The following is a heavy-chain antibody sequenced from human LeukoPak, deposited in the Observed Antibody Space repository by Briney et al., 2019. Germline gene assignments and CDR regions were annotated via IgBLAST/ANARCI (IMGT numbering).Heavy chain of an antibody. CDR3: ARGITGSTGFDP. CDR2: IYNTGNT. D-gene: IGHD1-7*01. J-gene: IGHJ5*02. CDR1: GASTSSYY. V-gene: IGHV4-59*08. Sequence: SETLSLTCTVSGASTSSYYWSWIRQPPGKGLEYIGYIYNTGNTNYNPSLKSRVTISADTSKNQLSLKLSSVTAADTAVYFCARGITGSTGFDPWGQGSLVTVSS.